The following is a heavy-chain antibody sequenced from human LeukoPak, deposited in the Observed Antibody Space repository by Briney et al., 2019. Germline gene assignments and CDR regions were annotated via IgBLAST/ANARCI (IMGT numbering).Heavy chain of an antibody. D-gene: IGHD6-13*01. Sequence: PGGSLRLSCAASGFTFSNYGMHWVRQAPGKGLEWVSVIWYDGSNKYYADSVKGRFTISRDNSRNTLYLQMNSLRAEDTAVYYCSRDLAEAAAGLFDYWGQGALVTVSS. CDR3: SRDLAEAAAGLFDY. V-gene: IGHV3-33*01. CDR2: IWYDGSNK. CDR1: GFTFSNYG. J-gene: IGHJ4*02.